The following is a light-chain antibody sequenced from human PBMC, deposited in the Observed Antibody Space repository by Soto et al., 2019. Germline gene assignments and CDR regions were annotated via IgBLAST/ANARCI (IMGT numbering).Light chain of an antibody. CDR2: GDN. J-gene: IGLJ1*01. V-gene: IGLV1-40*01. CDR3: QSYDSSLTTFL. CDR1: SSNIGAEYD. Sequence: QSVLTQPPSVSGAPGQRVAISCTGSSSNIGAEYDVHWYQQLPGTAPKRLIYGDNNRPSGVPDPFSGSKSGTSASLAITGLQPEDEADYYCQSYDSSLTTFLFGTGTKLTVL.